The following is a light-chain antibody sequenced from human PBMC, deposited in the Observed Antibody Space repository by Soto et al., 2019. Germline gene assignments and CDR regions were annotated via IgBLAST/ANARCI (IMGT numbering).Light chain of an antibody. Sequence: QSVLTQPPSVSGAPGQRVTISCTGRSSNIGAGYDVHWYEQLPGTAPKLLIYGNSKRPSGVPDRFSGSKSGTSASLAITGLQAEDEAGYYCQSYDSSLSGWVFGGGTQLTVL. CDR2: GNS. J-gene: IGLJ3*02. V-gene: IGLV1-40*01. CDR3: QSYDSSLSGWV. CDR1: SSNIGAGYD.